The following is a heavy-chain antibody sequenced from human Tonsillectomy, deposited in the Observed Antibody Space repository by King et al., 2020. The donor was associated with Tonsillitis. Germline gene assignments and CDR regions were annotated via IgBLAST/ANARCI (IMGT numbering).Heavy chain of an antibody. D-gene: IGHD4-17*01. CDR2: ISSSSSTI. Sequence: EVQLVESGGGLVQPGGSLRLSCAASGFTFSSYSMNWVRQAPGKGLEWVSYISSSSSTIYYADSVKGRFTISRDNAKNSLYLLMNSLRAEDTAVYYCARDRYYGDYVGFDYWGQGTLVTVSS. CDR1: GFTFSSYS. J-gene: IGHJ4*02. CDR3: ARDRYYGDYVGFDY. V-gene: IGHV3-48*01.